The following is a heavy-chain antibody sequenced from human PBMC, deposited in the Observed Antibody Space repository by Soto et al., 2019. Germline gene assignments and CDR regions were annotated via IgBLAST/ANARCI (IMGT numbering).Heavy chain of an antibody. V-gene: IGHV4-30-2*01. CDR3: ARATLGYCTNGVCFDP. Sequence: PSETLSLTCAVSGGSISSGGYSWSWIRQPPGKGLEWIGYIYHSGSTYYNPSLKSRVTISVDRSKDQFSLKLSSVTAADTAVYYCARATLGYCTNGVCFDPWGQGTLVTGSS. J-gene: IGHJ5*02. CDR2: IYHSGST. CDR1: GGSISSGGYS. D-gene: IGHD2-8*01.